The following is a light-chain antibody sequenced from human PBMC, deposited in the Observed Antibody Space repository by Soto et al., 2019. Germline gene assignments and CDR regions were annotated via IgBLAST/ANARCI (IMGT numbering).Light chain of an antibody. J-gene: IGLJ3*02. CDR2: NTN. CDR3: VLYMGSGIWV. CDR1: SGSVSTSYY. Sequence: QDVVTQEPSFSVSPGGTVTLTCGLNSGSVSTSYYPRWYQQTPGQAPRTLLYNTNTRSSGVPDRFSGSILGNKAALTITGAQADDESDYYCVLYMGSGIWVFGGGTKLTVL. V-gene: IGLV8-61*01.